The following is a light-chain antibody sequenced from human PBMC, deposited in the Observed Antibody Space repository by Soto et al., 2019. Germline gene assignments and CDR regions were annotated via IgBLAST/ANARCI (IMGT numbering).Light chain of an antibody. Sequence: QSVLTQPRSVSGSPGQSVTISCTGTSSDVGSYHYVSWYQQHPGKAPKLMIHDVSQRPSGVPDRFSGSKSGNTASLTISGLQYEDEADYYCCSYAGSYILILGNGTKVTVL. J-gene: IGLJ1*01. CDR1: SSDVGSYHY. CDR3: CSYAGSYILI. V-gene: IGLV2-11*01. CDR2: DVS.